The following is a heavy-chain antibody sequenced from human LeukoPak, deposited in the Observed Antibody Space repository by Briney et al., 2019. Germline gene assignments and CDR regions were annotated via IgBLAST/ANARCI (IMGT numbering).Heavy chain of an antibody. Sequence: GESLKISCKGSGYIFTSYLIGWVRQMPGKGPEWMGIIYPGDSDTRYSPSFQGQVTISADKSISTAYLQWSSLKASDTAMYYCARRARHHVLDYWGQGTLVTVSS. CDR3: ARRARHHVLDY. CDR2: IYPGDSDT. J-gene: IGHJ4*02. V-gene: IGHV5-51*01. CDR1: GYIFTSYL. D-gene: IGHD6-6*01.